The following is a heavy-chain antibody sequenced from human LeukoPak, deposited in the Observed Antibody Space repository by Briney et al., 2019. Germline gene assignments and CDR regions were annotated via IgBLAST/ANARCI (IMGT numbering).Heavy chain of an antibody. J-gene: IGHJ4*02. CDR1: GFTFSSYS. CDR3: ARVRGYDTRDFDY. V-gene: IGHV3-21*01. D-gene: IGHD3-22*01. Sequence: GGSLRLSCAASGFTFSSYSMNWVRQAPGKGLEWVSSISSSSSYIYYADSVKGRFTISRDNAKNSLYLQMNGLRAEDTAVYCARVRGYDTRDFDYWGQGALVTVSS. CDR2: ISSSSSYI.